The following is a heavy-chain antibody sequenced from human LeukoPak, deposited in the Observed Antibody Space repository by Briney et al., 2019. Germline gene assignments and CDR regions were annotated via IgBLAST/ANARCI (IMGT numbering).Heavy chain of an antibody. CDR2: IYYSGST. J-gene: IGHJ4*02. Sequence: SETLSLTCTVSGGSISSYYWSWIRQPPGKGLEWIGYIYYSGSTNYNPSLESRVTISVDTSKNQFSLKLSSVTAADTAVYYCATLNGDYWGQGTLVTVSS. V-gene: IGHV4-59*01. D-gene: IGHD2-8*01. CDR3: ATLNGDY. CDR1: GGSISSYY.